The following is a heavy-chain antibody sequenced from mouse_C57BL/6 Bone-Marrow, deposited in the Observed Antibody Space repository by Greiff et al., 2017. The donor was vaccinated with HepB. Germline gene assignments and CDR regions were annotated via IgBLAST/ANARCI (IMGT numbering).Heavy chain of an antibody. J-gene: IGHJ2*01. D-gene: IGHD3-3*01. CDR3: ARDMITSRDY. Sequence: EVQGVESGGGLVKPGGSLKLSCAASGFTFSSYAMSWVRQTPDKRLEWVATISDGGSYTYYPDNVKGRFTISRDNAKNNLYLQMSHLKSEDTAMYYCARDMITSRDYWGQGTTLTVSS. V-gene: IGHV5-4*01. CDR1: GFTFSSYA. CDR2: ISDGGSYT.